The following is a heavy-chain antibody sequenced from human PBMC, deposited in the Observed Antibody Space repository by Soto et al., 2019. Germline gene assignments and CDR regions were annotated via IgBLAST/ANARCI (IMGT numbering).Heavy chain of an antibody. J-gene: IGHJ6*02. Sequence: GGSLRLSCAASGFTFSSYAMSWVRQAPGKGLEWVSAISGSGGSTYYADSVKGRFTISRDNSKNTLYLQMNSLRAEDTAVYYCAKAVGDYSDYYCYGMDVWGQGTTVTVSS. CDR1: GFTFSSYA. V-gene: IGHV3-23*01. D-gene: IGHD2-15*01. CDR3: AKAVGDYSDYYCYGMDV. CDR2: ISGSGGST.